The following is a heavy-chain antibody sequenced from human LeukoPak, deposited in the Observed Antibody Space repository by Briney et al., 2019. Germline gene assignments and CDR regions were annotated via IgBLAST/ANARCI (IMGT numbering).Heavy chain of an antibody. CDR1: GFTFSDYY. V-gene: IGHV3-11*01. CDR2: ISSSGSNI. J-gene: IGHJ4*02. Sequence: PGGSLRLSCAASGFTFSDYYMSWLRQAPGKGLEWVSYISSSGSNIYYADSVKGRFTISRDNAKNSLYLQMNSLRAEDTAVYYCARGGGYYDSSGLFDYWGQGTLVTVSS. D-gene: IGHD3-22*01. CDR3: ARGGGYYDSSGLFDY.